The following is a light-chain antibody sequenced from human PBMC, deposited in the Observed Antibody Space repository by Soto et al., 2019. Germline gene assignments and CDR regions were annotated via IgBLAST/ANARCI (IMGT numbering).Light chain of an antibody. CDR1: QSVGSNY. CDR3: QQFGSSPLYT. CDR2: GAS. V-gene: IGKV3-20*01. J-gene: IGKJ2*01. Sequence: EIVLTQSPGTLSLSPGERATLSCRASQSVGSNYLAWYQQKPGQAPRLLIYGASRRASGIPDRFSGSGSGTAFTLTISRLEPEDFAVYYCQQFGSSPLYTFGQGTKLEIK.